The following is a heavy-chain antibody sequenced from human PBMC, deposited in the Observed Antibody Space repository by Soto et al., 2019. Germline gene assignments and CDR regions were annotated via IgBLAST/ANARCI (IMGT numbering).Heavy chain of an antibody. J-gene: IGHJ4*02. CDR2: IKQDGSEK. D-gene: IGHD3-3*01. Sequence: GGSLRLSCAASGFTFSSYWMSWVRQAPGKGLEWVANIKQDGSEKYYVDSVKGRFTISRDNAKNSLYLQMNSLRAEDTAVYYCARVRAGSYYDFWSGYYTSYYFDYWGQGTLVTVSS. V-gene: IGHV3-7*01. CDR3: ARVRAGSYYDFWSGYYTSYYFDY. CDR1: GFTFSSYW.